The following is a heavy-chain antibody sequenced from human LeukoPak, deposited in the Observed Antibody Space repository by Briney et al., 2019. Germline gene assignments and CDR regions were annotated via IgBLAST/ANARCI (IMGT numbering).Heavy chain of an antibody. CDR2: INWDGSLI. Sequence: GGSLRLSCAASGFSFDDHAMHWVRQAPGKGLEWVSLINWDGSLIYYGDSVRGRFTISRDNSKNSLFLQMHGLRAEDSAFYYCARDMTAHSSAVSGVPGDYWGQGTLVTVSS. CDR1: GFSFDDHA. D-gene: IGHD2-21*02. V-gene: IGHV3-43D*03. J-gene: IGHJ4*02. CDR3: ARDMTAHSSAVSGVPGDY.